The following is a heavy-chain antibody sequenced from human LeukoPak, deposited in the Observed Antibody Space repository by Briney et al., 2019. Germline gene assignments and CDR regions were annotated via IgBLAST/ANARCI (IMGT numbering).Heavy chain of an antibody. CDR2: IIPIFGTA. CDR3: ARTKQLDPPDSRNYYYYGMDV. CDR1: GGTFSSYA. Sequence: SVKVSCKASGGTFSSYAISWVRQAPGQGLEWMGGIIPIFGTANYAQKFQGRVTVTADESTSTAYMELSSLRSEDTAVYYCARTKQLDPPDSRNYYYYGMDVWGKGTTVTVSS. J-gene: IGHJ6*04. D-gene: IGHD1-1*01. V-gene: IGHV1-69*13.